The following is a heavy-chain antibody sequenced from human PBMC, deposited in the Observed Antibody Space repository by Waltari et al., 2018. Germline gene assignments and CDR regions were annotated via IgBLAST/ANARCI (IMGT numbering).Heavy chain of an antibody. CDR3: ARDRGASYDFWSGYYQFDY. CDR2: ITSSGSTI. J-gene: IGHJ4*02. Sequence: QVQLVESGGGLVKPEGSLRLSCAASGFTFSDYYMSWLRQAPGKGLEWVSYITSSGSTIYYADSVKGRFTISRDNAKNSLYLQMNSLRAEDTAVYYCARDRGASYDFWSGYYQFDYWGQGTLVTVSS. CDR1: GFTFSDYY. D-gene: IGHD3-3*01. V-gene: IGHV3-11*04.